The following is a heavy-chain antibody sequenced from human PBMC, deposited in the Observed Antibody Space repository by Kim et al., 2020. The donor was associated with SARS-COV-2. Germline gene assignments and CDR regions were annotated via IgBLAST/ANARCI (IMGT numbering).Heavy chain of an antibody. CDR3: ARVLAARGDVGYFDL. Sequence: TLTSRVTLSVDTSKNQFSLKLRSVTTADTAVYYCARVLAARGDVGYFDLWGRGTLVTVSS. J-gene: IGHJ2*01. D-gene: IGHD6-6*01. V-gene: IGHV4-30-2*05.